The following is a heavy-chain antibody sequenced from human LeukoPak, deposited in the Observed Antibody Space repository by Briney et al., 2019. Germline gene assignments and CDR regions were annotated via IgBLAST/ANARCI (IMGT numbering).Heavy chain of an antibody. D-gene: IGHD5-12*01. J-gene: IGHJ4*02. CDR2: IHSSGSA. CDR3: ARQLNIVAPFDY. Sequence: SETQSLTCSVSGDSISSNFWTWIRQPPGKGLEWIGNIHSSGSAYYNPSLKSRVTMSVDTSRNHFSLKLSSVTAADTAVYYCARQLNIVAPFDYWGQGTLVTVSS. CDR1: GDSISSNF. V-gene: IGHV4-4*09.